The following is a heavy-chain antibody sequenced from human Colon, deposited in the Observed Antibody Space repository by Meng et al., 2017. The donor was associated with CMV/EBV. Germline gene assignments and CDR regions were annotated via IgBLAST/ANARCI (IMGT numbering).Heavy chain of an antibody. CDR3: ARDPRNWGLTP. Sequence: GGSLRLSCETSGFTFSDFEMNWVRQVPGKGLEWVAYITGDSSSISYVDSVKGRFTISRDNSKNTMSLQMNSLRAEDTAVYYCARDPRNWGLTPWGQGTLVTVSS. CDR2: ITGDSSSI. J-gene: IGHJ5*02. D-gene: IGHD7-27*01. CDR1: GFTFSDFE. V-gene: IGHV3-48*01.